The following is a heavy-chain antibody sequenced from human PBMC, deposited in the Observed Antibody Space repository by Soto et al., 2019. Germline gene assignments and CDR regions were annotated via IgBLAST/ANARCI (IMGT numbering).Heavy chain of an antibody. Sequence: PGGSLRLSCAASGFTFSSYGMHWVRQAPGKGLEWVAVIWYDGSNKYYADSVKGRFTISRDNSKNTLYLQMNSLRAEDTAVYYCARAVDYYDSSGYFGYWGQGTLVTVSS. CDR1: GFTFSSYG. J-gene: IGHJ4*02. D-gene: IGHD3-22*01. V-gene: IGHV3-33*01. CDR3: ARAVDYYDSSGYFGY. CDR2: IWYDGSNK.